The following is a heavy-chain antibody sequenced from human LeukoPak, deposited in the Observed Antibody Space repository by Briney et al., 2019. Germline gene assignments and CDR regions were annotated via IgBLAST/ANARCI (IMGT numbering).Heavy chain of an antibody. CDR1: GGSFSGFY. CDR3: ARGKGTLSC. Sequence: PSETLSLTCAVSGGSFSGFYWSWIRQPPGKGLEWIGEINHSGYTNYHPSLKSRVAISVDTSKKQFSLKLSSVTAADTAVYYCARGKGTLSCWGQGTLVSVSS. V-gene: IGHV4-34*01. D-gene: IGHD3-10*01. J-gene: IGHJ4*02. CDR2: INHSGYT.